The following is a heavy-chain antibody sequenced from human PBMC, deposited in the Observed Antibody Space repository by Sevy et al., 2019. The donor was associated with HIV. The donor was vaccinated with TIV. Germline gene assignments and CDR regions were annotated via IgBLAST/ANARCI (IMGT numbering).Heavy chain of an antibody. J-gene: IGHJ4*02. CDR2: IKHDESER. CDR3: AKGNSGSFDY. Sequence: GGSLRLSCAASGFSFSNYWMHWVRQAPGKGLEWVANIKHDESERYYVASVKGRFTISRDNAKNSVYLEMNSLRPDDTAIYYCAKGNSGSFDYWGQGTLVTVSS. V-gene: IGHV3-7*01. D-gene: IGHD3-10*01. CDR1: GFSFSNYW.